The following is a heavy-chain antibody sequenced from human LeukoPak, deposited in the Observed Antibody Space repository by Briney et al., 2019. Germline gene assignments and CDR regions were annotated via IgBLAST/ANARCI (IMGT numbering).Heavy chain of an antibody. CDR2: ISYDGSNK. Sequence: PGGSLRLSCAASGFTFSSYGMHWVRQAPGKGLEWVAVISYDGSNKYYADSVKGRFTNSRDNSKNTLYLQMNSLRAEDTAVYYCAKDLGAVVPAAMGLDYWGQGTLVTVSS. V-gene: IGHV3-30*18. J-gene: IGHJ4*02. D-gene: IGHD2-2*01. CDR1: GFTFSSYG. CDR3: AKDLGAVVPAAMGLDY.